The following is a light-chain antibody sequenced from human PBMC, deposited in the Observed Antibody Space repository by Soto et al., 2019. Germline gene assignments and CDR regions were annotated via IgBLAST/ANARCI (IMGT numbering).Light chain of an antibody. CDR2: DAS. CDR3: QQYDNLPLT. Sequence: DIQMTQSPSSLSASVGDRVTITCQASQDISNYLNWYQQKPGKAPKLLIYDASNLETGVPSRFSGSGSGTDFPFIISRLQSEDIATYYCQQYDNLPLTFGGGTKVEIK. J-gene: IGKJ4*01. V-gene: IGKV1-33*01. CDR1: QDISNY.